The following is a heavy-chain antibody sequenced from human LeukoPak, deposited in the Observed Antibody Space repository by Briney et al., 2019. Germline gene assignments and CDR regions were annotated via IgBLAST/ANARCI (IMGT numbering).Heavy chain of an antibody. D-gene: IGHD2-2*01. CDR3: AKRIVPAATGC. CDR1: GFTFSSFA. V-gene: IGHV3-23*01. J-gene: IGHJ4*02. CDR2: ISGSGYST. Sequence: PGGSLRLSCAASGFTFSSFAMSWVRQAPGKGLEWVSSISGSGYSTYYADSVKGRFTISRDNSKNTLYLQMNGLRAEDTATYYCAKRIVPAATGCWVQGTLVTVSS.